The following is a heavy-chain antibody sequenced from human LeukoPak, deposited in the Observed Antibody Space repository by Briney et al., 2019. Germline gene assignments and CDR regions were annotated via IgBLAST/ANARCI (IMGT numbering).Heavy chain of an antibody. V-gene: IGHV3-30*02. D-gene: IGHD3-3*01. CDR1: GFLFRSNG. J-gene: IGHJ4*02. Sequence: GGSLRLSCEASGFLFRSNGMHWVRQAPGKGLEWVAFIRSDGNVTKYLDSIKGRFTISRENSKNILYLQLNDVRPDDTAVYFCAKDHGFWSGFLFWGQGTLVTVSS. CDR3: AKDHGFWSGFLF. CDR2: IRSDGNVT.